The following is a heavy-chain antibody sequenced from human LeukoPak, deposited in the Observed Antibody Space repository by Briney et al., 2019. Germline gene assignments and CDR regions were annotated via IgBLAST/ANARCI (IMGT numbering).Heavy chain of an antibody. D-gene: IGHD2-15*01. CDR3: ARVLRWEVVVAATYGWFDP. CDR2: INHSGST. CDR1: GGTFSGYY. Sequence: PSETLSLTCAVYGGTFSGYYLSWIRQPPGKGLEWMGEINHSGSTNYNPSLKSRVTISVDTSKNQFSLKLSSVTAADTAVYYCARVLRWEVVVAATYGWFDPWGQGTLVTVSS. J-gene: IGHJ5*02. V-gene: IGHV4-34*01.